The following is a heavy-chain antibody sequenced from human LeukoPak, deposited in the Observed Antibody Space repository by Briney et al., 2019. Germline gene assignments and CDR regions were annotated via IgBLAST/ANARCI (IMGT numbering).Heavy chain of an antibody. D-gene: IGHD6-25*01. CDR2: ISAYNGNT. CDR1: GYTFTSYG. CDR3: ARISGRWPAPRPDY. Sequence: GASVKVSCKASGYTFTSYGISWVRQAPGQGLEWMGWISAYNGNTNYAQKLRGRVTMTTDTSTSTAYMELRSLRSDDTAVYYCARISGRWPAPRPDYWGQGTLVTVSS. J-gene: IGHJ4*02. V-gene: IGHV1-18*01.